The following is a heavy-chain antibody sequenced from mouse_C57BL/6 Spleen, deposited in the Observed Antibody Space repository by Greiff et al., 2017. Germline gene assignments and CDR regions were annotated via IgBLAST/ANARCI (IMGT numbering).Heavy chain of an antibody. CDR2: IDPSDSYT. Sequence: PGQGLEWIGEIDPSDSYTNYNQKFKGKATLTVDTSSSTAYMQLSSLTSEDSAVYYCAAYYYGSSPYYYAMDYWGQGTSVTVSS. J-gene: IGHJ4*01. D-gene: IGHD1-1*01. CDR3: AAYYYGSSPYYYAMDY. V-gene: IGHV1-50*01.